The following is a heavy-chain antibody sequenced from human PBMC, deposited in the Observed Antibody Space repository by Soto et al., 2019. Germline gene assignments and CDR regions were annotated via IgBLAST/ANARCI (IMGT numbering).Heavy chain of an antibody. V-gene: IGHV1-46*01. CDR1: GYTVTSYY. CDR2: INPSGGRT. CDR3: ARTPGYTDRNYFDY. J-gene: IGHJ4*02. D-gene: IGHD2-2*02. Sequence: QIQLVQSGAEVKKPGASVKVSCKASGYTVTSYYMHWVRQAPGQGLEWMGIINPSGGRTTYAQKFQGRLTMTRDTSTSTVYLELSSLRSEDTAMYYCARTPGYTDRNYFDYWGQGTLVTVSS.